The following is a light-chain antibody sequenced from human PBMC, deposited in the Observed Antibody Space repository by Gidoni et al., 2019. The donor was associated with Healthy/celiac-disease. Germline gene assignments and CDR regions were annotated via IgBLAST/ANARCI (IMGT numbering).Light chain of an antibody. CDR2: DVS. J-gene: IGLJ2*01. V-gene: IGLV2-14*01. Sequence: QSALNQPASVSGSPGQSITISCTGTSSDVGVYNYVSLYQQHPGKSPKLMIFDVSNRPSGVSNRFSGSKSGNTASLTISGLQAEDEADYYCSSNTRSSTLFGGGTKVTVL. CDR1: SSDVGVYNY. CDR3: SSNTRSSTL.